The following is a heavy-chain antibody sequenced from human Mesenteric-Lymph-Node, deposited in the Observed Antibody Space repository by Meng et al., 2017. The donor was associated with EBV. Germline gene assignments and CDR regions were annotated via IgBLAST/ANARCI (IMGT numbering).Heavy chain of an antibody. Sequence: QVQLLPSGVEVKKPGAAVKFSSKAYGYTFTDYYMHWVRQAPGQGLEWMGRINPSSGGTNYAQKFQGRVTMTRDTSISTAYIELNSLRSDDTAVYYCASPGYSYGLDYWGQGTLVTVSS. CDR3: ASPGYSYGLDY. CDR2: INPSSGGT. D-gene: IGHD5-18*01. J-gene: IGHJ4*02. V-gene: IGHV1-2*06. CDR1: GYTFTDYY.